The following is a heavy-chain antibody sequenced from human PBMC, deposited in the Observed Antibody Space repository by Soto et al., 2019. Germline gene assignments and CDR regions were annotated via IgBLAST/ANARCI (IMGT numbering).Heavy chain of an antibody. Sequence: TLSLTCAVSGGSITSGAYYWTWIRQHPGKGLEWIAYIHYSGRTYYNPSLKSRVTISVDTSNNQFSLKLSSVTAADTAVYYCARYYFDSSGYSNWFDPWGQGTLVTVSS. V-gene: IGHV4-31*11. CDR2: IHYSGRT. CDR1: GGSITSGAYY. D-gene: IGHD3-22*01. J-gene: IGHJ5*02. CDR3: ARYYFDSSGYSNWFDP.